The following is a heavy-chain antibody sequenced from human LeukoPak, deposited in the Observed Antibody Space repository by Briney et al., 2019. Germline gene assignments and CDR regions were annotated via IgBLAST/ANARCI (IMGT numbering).Heavy chain of an antibody. V-gene: IGHV4-59*12. D-gene: IGHD2-8*01. CDR1: GGSISSYY. Sequence: PSETLSLTCTVSGGSISSYYWSWIRQPPGKGLEWIGYIYYTGSTNYNPSLRSRVSISIDTSKNQFSLKLSSVTAADTAVYYCAREALYPPNYFDYWGQGTLVTVSS. J-gene: IGHJ4*02. CDR3: AREALYPPNYFDY. CDR2: IYYTGST.